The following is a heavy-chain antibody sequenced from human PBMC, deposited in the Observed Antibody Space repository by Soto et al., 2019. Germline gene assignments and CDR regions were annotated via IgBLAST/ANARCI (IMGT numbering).Heavy chain of an antibody. CDR2: IYYSGST. Sequence: SETLSLTCTVSGGSISSYYWSWIRQPPGKGLEWIGYIYYSGSTNYNPSLKSRVTISVDTSKNQFSLKLSSVTAADTAVYYYARQGPGYCSSTSCYALDYWGQGTLVTVSS. J-gene: IGHJ4*02. CDR3: ARQGPGYCSSTSCYALDY. D-gene: IGHD2-2*01. CDR1: GGSISSYY. V-gene: IGHV4-59*08.